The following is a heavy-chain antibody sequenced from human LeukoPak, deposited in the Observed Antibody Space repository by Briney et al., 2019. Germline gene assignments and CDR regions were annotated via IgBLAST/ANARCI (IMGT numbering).Heavy chain of an antibody. V-gene: IGHV4-34*01. CDR1: GGSFSGYF. J-gene: IGHJ4*02. CDR3: ASSFDTSGYYSD. CDR2: INQSGST. D-gene: IGHD3-22*01. Sequence: SSETLSLTCAVYGGSFSGYFWSWIRQPPGKGLEWIGEINQSGSTNYNPSLKSRVTISLDTPKNQFSLKMTSVTAADTAVYFCASSFDTSGYYSDWGQGTLVTVSS.